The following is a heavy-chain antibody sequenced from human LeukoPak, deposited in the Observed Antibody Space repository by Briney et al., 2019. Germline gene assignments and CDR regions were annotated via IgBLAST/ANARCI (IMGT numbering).Heavy chain of an antibody. CDR1: GGTFSSYA. V-gene: IGHV1-69*01. CDR2: IIPTFGTA. J-gene: IGHJ4*02. D-gene: IGHD3-16*02. Sequence: SVKVSCKASGGTFSSYAISWVRQAPGQGLEWMGGIIPTFGTANYAQKFQGRVTITADESTSTAYMELSSLRSEDTAVYYCARAGDYVWGSYRSYFDYWGQGTLVTVSS. CDR3: ARAGDYVWGSYRSYFDY.